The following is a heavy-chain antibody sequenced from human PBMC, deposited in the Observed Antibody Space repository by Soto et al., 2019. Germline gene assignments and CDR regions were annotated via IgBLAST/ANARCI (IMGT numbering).Heavy chain of an antibody. CDR3: ARVVPTWGSNAFDI. CDR1: GYTFSGYS. CDR2: INLDTGVT. J-gene: IGHJ3*02. Sequence: GASVKVSCKASGYTFSGYSMNWVRQAPGQGLEWVGRINLDTGVTSYAQKFQGRVTMTRDTSVNTARLEVNRLTSDDTAVYYCARVVPTWGSNAFDIWGQGTKVTVSS. V-gene: IGHV1-2*06. D-gene: IGHD7-27*01.